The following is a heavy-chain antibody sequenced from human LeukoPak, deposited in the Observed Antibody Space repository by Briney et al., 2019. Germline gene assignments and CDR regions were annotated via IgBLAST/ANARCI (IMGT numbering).Heavy chain of an antibody. V-gene: IGHV1-69*13. D-gene: IGHD3-10*01. Sequence: SVKVSCKPSRDTFSSYAISSVLQSPGPRLKWLRGFIPIFATANSAQKFQARVTITADEYTSTAYMDLSSLRSEDTAVYYCARGGITMVRGVITPYYFDSWGQGTLVTVSS. J-gene: IGHJ4*02. CDR1: RDTFSSYA. CDR3: ARGGITMVRGVITPYYFDS. CDR2: FIPIFATA.